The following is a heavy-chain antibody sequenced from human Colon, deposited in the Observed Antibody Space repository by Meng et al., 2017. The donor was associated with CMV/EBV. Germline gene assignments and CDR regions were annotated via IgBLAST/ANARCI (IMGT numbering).Heavy chain of an antibody. Sequence: GESLKISCAASGFTFSSYWMSWVRQAPGKGLEWVANIKQDGSEKYYVDSVKGRFTISRDNAKNSLYLQMNSLRAEDTAVYYCARNEKSSRRLPYDYWGQGTLVTVPQ. CDR3: ARNEKSSRRLPYDY. J-gene: IGHJ4*02. CDR2: IKQDGSEK. V-gene: IGHV3-7*01. D-gene: IGHD2-2*01. CDR1: GFTFSSYW.